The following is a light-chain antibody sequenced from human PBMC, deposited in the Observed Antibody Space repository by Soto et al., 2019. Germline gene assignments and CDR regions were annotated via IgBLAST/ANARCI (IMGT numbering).Light chain of an antibody. CDR1: QSVSSSY. J-gene: IGKJ1*01. Sequence: EIVLTQSPGTLSLSPGERATLSCRASQSVSSSYLAWYQQKPGQAPRLLIYGASSRATGIPGRFSGSGSGTDFTLTISRLEPEDFAVYYCQQDGSSTWTFGQGTKVDIK. CDR2: GAS. CDR3: QQDGSSTWT. V-gene: IGKV3-20*01.